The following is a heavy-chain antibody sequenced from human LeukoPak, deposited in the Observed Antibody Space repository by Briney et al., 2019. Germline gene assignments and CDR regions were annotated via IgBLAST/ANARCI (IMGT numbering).Heavy chain of an antibody. D-gene: IGHD5-12*01. CDR3: ARGIKGGYGPDY. J-gene: IGHJ4*02. CDR1: GFALSSYW. Sequence: GGSLRLSCAASGFALSSYWMHWVRQDPGKGLEWASRISPDGSTTNYADSVQGRFAISRDNAKSTLYLQMNSLRVEDTAVYYCARGIKGGYGPDYWGQGTLVTVSS. V-gene: IGHV3-74*01. CDR2: ISPDGSTT.